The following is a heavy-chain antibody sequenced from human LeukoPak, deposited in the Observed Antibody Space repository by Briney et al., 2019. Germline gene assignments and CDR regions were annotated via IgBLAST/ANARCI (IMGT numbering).Heavy chain of an antibody. J-gene: IGHJ3*02. CDR2: IYYGGST. D-gene: IGHD2-2*01. CDR3: ARKGIVPAVNNAFDI. CDR1: VGSISTTSYY. V-gene: IGHV4-39*01. Sequence: SETLSLTCAVSVGSISTTSYYWGWIRQPPGKGLEWIGTIYYGGSTSYNPSLKSRVTISVDTSKNQFSLKLSSVTAADTAVYYCARKGIVPAVNNAFDIWGQGTMVTVSS.